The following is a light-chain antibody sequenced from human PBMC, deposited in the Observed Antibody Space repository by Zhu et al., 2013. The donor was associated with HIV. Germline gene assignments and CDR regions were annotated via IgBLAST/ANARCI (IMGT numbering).Light chain of an antibody. J-gene: IGKJ4*01. CDR1: QSISSA. CDR2: WAS. V-gene: IGKV1-27*01. CDR3: QQYYTTPPLT. Sequence: DIRMTQSPSSLSASVGDRVTITCRASQSISSALAWYQQKPGQPPKLLIYWASTRESGVPDRFSGSGSGTDFTLTISSLQAEDVAVYYCQQYYTTPPLTFGGGTKVEIK.